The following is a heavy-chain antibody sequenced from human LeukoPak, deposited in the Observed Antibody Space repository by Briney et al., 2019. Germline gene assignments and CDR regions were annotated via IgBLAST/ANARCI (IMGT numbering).Heavy chain of an antibody. V-gene: IGHV3-23*01. CDR1: GVSLSGYY. CDR2: ISGNGGST. J-gene: IGHJ6*02. CDR3: AKDTGNYNHGMDV. D-gene: IGHD2-8*02. Sequence: ETLSLTCAVDGVSLSGYYWNWIRQSPGKGLEWVSAISGNGGSTSYADSVKGRFTVSRDNSKNTLYLQMNSLRAEDTALYYCAKDTGNYNHGMDVWGQGTTVTVS.